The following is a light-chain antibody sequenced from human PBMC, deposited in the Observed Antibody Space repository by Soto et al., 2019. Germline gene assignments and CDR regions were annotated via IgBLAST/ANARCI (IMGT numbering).Light chain of an antibody. CDR3: QVWDSNSVV. V-gene: IGLV3-21*04. Sequence: SYELTQPPSVSVAPGQTARVACVGDSLESKSVHWDQQKPGQAPVLVIYSDADRPSGIPERISGSKSGNTATLTIPRVEAGDEADYHCQVWDSNSVVFGGGTQLTVL. CDR2: SDA. CDR1: SLESKS. J-gene: IGLJ2*01.